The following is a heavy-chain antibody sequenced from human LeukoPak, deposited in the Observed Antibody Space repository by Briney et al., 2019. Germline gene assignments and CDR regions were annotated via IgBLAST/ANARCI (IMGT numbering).Heavy chain of an antibody. Sequence: GGSLRLSCAASGFTFSSYWMSWVRQAPGKGLEWVANIKQDGSEKYYVDSVKGRFTISRDNAENSLYLQMNSLRAEDTAVYYCTLPPRAAIQHWGQGTLVTVSS. CDR2: IKQDGSEK. CDR1: GFTFSSYW. V-gene: IGHV3-7*01. CDR3: TLPPRAAIQH. J-gene: IGHJ1*01.